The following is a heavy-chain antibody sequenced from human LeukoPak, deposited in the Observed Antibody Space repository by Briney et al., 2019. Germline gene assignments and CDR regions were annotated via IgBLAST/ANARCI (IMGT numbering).Heavy chain of an antibody. CDR3: ARDNYDSTSAYYYYMDV. CDR1: GFTFSSYE. J-gene: IGHJ6*03. CDR2: ISSSGTTI. D-gene: IGHD5-12*01. Sequence: GGSLRLSCAASGFTFSSYEMNWVRQAPGKGLEWVSYISSSGTTIYYADSVKGRFTISRDNSKNTLYLQMNSLRAEDTAVYYCARDNYDSTSAYYYYMDVWGKGTTVTVSS. V-gene: IGHV3-48*03.